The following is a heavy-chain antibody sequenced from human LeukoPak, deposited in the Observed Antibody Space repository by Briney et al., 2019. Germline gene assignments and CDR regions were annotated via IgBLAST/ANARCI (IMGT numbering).Heavy chain of an antibody. J-gene: IGHJ6*03. Sequence: GRSLRLSCAASGSTFSSYGMHWVRQAPGKGLEWVAVIWYDGSNKYYADSVKGRFTISRDNSKNTLYLQMNSLRAEDTAVYYCAKWSGSKPRWYYYYMDVWGKGTTVTVSS. D-gene: IGHD1-26*01. V-gene: IGHV3-33*06. CDR2: IWYDGSNK. CDR3: AKWSGSKPRWYYYYMDV. CDR1: GSTFSSYG.